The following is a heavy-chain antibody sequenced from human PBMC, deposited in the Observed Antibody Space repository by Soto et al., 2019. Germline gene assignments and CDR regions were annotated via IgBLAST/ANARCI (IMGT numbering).Heavy chain of an antibody. Sequence: GGSLRLSCEVSGFTFSMYSMSWVRQSPGKGLEWVAKIPQDGVDGHYADSVKGRFTISRDNGKNSLYLQLNNLRAEDTAVYYCARDRLILPAHDFFYGSDVWGRGATVTV. V-gene: IGHV3-7*03. J-gene: IGHJ6*02. CDR2: IPQDGVDG. CDR1: GFTFSMYS. CDR3: ARDRLILPAHDFFYGSDV. D-gene: IGHD2-21*02.